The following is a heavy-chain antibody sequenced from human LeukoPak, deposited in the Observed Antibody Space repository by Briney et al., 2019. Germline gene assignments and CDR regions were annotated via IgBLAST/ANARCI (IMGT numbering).Heavy chain of an antibody. CDR1: GFTVSSNY. Sequence: PGGSLRLSCAASGFTVSSNYMSWVRQAPGKGLQWVSVIYSGGSTYYADSVKGRFTISRDNSKNTLYLQINSLRAEDTAVYYCARAVPGHPGHAFDIWGQGTMVTVSS. CDR3: ARAVPGHPGHAFDI. CDR2: IYSGGST. V-gene: IGHV3-66*01. D-gene: IGHD6-19*01. J-gene: IGHJ3*02.